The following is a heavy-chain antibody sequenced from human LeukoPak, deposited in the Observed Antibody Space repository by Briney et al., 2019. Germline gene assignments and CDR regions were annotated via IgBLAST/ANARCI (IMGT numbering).Heavy chain of an antibody. CDR3: ARAGITMVRGLDAFGI. CDR2: ISSSSSYI. D-gene: IGHD3-10*01. J-gene: IGHJ3*02. V-gene: IGHV3-21*01. CDR1: GFTFSSYS. Sequence: PGGSLRLSCAASGFTFSSYSMNWVRQAPGKGLEWVSSISSSSSYIYYADSVKGRFTISRDNAKNSLYLQMNSLRAEDTAVYYCARAGITMVRGLDAFGIWGQGTMVTVSS.